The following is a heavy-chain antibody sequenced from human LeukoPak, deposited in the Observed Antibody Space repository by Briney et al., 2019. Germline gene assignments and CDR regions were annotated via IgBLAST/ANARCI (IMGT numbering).Heavy chain of an antibody. CDR2: IHYSGST. Sequence: SETLSLTCTVSGGSISSSSYYWGWIRQPPGKGLEWIGSIHYSGSTYYNPSLKSRVTISVDTSKNQFSLRLTSVTAADTAVYYCARDRYYYGSGSYYTSYWGQGTLVTVSS. CDR3: ARDRYYYGSGSYYTSY. J-gene: IGHJ4*02. D-gene: IGHD3-10*01. V-gene: IGHV4-39*07. CDR1: GGSISSSSYY.